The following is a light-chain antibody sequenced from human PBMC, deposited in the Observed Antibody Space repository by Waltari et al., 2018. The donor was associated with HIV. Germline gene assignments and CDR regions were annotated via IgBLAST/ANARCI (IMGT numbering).Light chain of an antibody. V-gene: IGKV4-1*01. CDR3: QQYYDTPPA. CDR1: QSNLYGSDNNNY. J-gene: IGKJ2*01. Sequence: DIVMTQSQDSLVVPLVERATINCQSSQSNLYGSDNNNYLAWFHHKPGQPPKLLLYWASTRESGVPDRFIGSGSGTDCTHTISSLQAEDVAGYYCQQYYDTPPAFGQGTKREIK. CDR2: WAS.